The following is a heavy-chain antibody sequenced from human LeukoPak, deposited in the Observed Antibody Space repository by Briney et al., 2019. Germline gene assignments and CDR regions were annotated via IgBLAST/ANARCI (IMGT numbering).Heavy chain of an antibody. CDR3: AKDLMRDRWFGES. J-gene: IGHJ5*02. Sequence: GGSLRLSCAASGFTFSSYEMNWVRQAPGKGLEWVSYISSSGSTIYYADSVKGRFTISRDNSKNTLYLEMNSLRAEDTAVYYCAKDLMRDRWFGESWGQGTLVTVSS. CDR2: ISSSGSTI. V-gene: IGHV3-48*03. CDR1: GFTFSSYE. D-gene: IGHD3-10*01.